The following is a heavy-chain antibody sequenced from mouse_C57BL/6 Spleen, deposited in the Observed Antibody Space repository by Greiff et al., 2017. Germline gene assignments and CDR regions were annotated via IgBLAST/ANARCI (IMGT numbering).Heavy chain of an antibody. V-gene: IGHV1-55*01. D-gene: IGHD2-3*01. Sequence: QVQLLQPGAELVKPGASVKMSCKASGYTFTSYWITWVQQRPGQGLEWIGEIYPGSGSKNYNEKFKSKITMTVDTSSSTAYMQLSSLTSEDTAVYDSARSLYVYYFDFWGQGTTLTVSS. CDR3: ARSLYVYYFDF. CDR2: IYPGSGSK. J-gene: IGHJ2*01. CDR1: GYTFTSYW.